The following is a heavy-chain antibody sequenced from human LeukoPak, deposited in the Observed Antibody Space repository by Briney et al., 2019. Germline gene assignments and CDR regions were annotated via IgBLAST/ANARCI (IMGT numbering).Heavy chain of an antibody. D-gene: IGHD6-13*01. CDR2: ISGSGGST. CDR3: AKGEQLVQFPFDY. J-gene: IGHJ4*02. CDR1: GFTFSSDA. V-gene: IGHV3-23*01. Sequence: GRSLRPSRAASGFTFSSDAMSWVRQAPGKWMEWVSAISGSGGSTYYADSVKGRFTISRDNSKNTLYLQMNSLRAEDTAVYYCAKGEQLVQFPFDYWGQGTLVTVSS.